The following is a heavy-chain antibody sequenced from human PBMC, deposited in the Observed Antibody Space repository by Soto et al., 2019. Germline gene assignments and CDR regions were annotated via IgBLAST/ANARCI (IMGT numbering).Heavy chain of an antibody. V-gene: IGHV4-38-2*01. Sequence: SETLSLTCAVSGDSIIGIYHWAWIRQSPGRGLEGIASIYHTGTTYYTPSLESRVTISVDTSKNQFSLRLSSVTAADTAVYYCGRVLYCSSTSCYYHWFDPWGQGTLVTVAS. CDR2: IYHTGTT. J-gene: IGHJ5*02. CDR1: GDSIIGIYH. D-gene: IGHD2-2*01. CDR3: GRVLYCSSTSCYYHWFDP.